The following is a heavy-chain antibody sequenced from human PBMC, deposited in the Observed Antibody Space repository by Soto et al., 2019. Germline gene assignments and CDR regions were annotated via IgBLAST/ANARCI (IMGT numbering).Heavy chain of an antibody. D-gene: IGHD3-9*01. Sequence: SETLSLTCTVSGGSISSSSYYWGWIRQPPGKGLEWIGSIYYSGSTYYNPSLKSRVTISVDTSKNQFSLKLSSVTAADTAVYYCARQVRYYDILTGFDYYYYYGMDVWGQGTTVTVSS. CDR1: GGSISSSSYY. J-gene: IGHJ6*02. CDR3: ARQVRYYDILTGFDYYYYYGMDV. V-gene: IGHV4-39*01. CDR2: IYYSGST.